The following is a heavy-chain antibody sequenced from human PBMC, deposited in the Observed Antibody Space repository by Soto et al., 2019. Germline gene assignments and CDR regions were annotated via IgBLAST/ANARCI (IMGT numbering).Heavy chain of an antibody. CDR2: IHPSGDT. CDR3: VRGYCTTSPCSGDFQF. V-gene: IGHV1-46*01. D-gene: IGHD2-15*01. J-gene: IGHJ1*01. CDR1: GYKFTTYF. Sequence: ASVKVSCKASGYKFTTYFIHWVRQAPGQGLEWMGMIHPSGDTGYAQEFRGRVTMTIDTSTTTASMELRNLTSEDTAVYFSVRGYCTTSPCSGDFQFWGQGTLVTVSS.